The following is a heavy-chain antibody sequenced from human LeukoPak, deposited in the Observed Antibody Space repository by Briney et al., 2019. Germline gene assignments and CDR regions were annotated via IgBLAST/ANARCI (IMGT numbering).Heavy chain of an antibody. Sequence: SETLSLTCTVSGDSMSNYYWSWIRKPPGKGLEWIGYIYYSGSTNYNPSLESRVTISVDTSKNQFSLNLRSVTAADTAMYYCARDYGAAAGYYYGLDAWGQGTTVTVSS. CDR2: IYYSGST. V-gene: IGHV4-59*01. D-gene: IGHD6-25*01. CDR1: GDSMSNYY. CDR3: ARDYGAAAGYYYGLDA. J-gene: IGHJ6*02.